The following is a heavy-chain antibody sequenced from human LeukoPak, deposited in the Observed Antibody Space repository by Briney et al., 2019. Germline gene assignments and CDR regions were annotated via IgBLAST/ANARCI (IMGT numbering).Heavy chain of an antibody. CDR2: IYHSGSA. J-gene: IGHJ4*02. V-gene: IGHV4-4*02. Sequence: PSGTLSLTCAVSGDSISSNNWWSWVRQPPGKGLEWIGEIYHSGSANYNPSLKSRVTISIDKSKNQFSLKLSSVTAADTAIYYCARIHGAYGDYWGQGTLVTVSS. CDR1: GDSISSNNW. CDR3: ARIHGAYGDY. D-gene: IGHD4-17*01.